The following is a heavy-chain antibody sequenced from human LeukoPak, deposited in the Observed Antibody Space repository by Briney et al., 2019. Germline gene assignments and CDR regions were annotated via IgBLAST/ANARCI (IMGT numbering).Heavy chain of an antibody. CDR1: GFTFSSYS. CDR3: AKGAALVPQGDFEY. V-gene: IGHV3-23*01. D-gene: IGHD6-13*01. J-gene: IGHJ4*02. Sequence: GGSLRLSCAASGFTFSSYSMNWVRQAPGKGLEWVSGISGSGDTIHYADSVEGRLSTSRDNAKNTVYLQLDSLAPEDTAVYYCAKGAALVPQGDFEYWGQGALVTVSS. CDR2: ISGSGDTI.